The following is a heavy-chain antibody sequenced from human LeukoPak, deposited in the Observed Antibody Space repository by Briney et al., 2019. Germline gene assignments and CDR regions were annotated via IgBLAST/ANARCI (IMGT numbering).Heavy chain of an antibody. CDR3: ARAGGYYGSGSSEGFDY. V-gene: IGHV1-2*02. CDR2: INPNSGGT. J-gene: IGHJ4*02. CDR1: GYTFTGYY. Sequence: ASVKVSCKASGYTFTGYYMHWVRQAPGQGLEWMGWINPNSGGTNYAQKFKGRVTMTRDTSISTAYMELSRLRSDDTAVYYCARAGGYYGSGSSEGFDYWGQGTLVTVSS. D-gene: IGHD3-10*01.